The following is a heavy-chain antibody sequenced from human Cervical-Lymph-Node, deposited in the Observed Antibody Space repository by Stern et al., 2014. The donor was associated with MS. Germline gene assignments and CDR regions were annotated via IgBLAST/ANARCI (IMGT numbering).Heavy chain of an antibody. CDR2: INPDSGGT. V-gene: IGHV1-2*04. J-gene: IGHJ6*02. D-gene: IGHD5-12*01. Sequence: QDQLVQSGAEVKTPGASVKVSCKASGYTFTDFYLHWVRQAPGQGLEWMGWINPDSGGTNYAQKFQDCVTMTRDTSISTAYMEVRRLTSDDTAVYYCASSGYGVYYGMDVWGQGTTVTVSS. CDR3: ASSGYGVYYGMDV. CDR1: GYTFTDFY.